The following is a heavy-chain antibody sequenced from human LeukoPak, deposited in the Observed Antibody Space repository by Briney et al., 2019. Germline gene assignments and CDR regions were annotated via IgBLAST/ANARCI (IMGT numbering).Heavy chain of an antibody. J-gene: IGHJ6*02. Sequence: GGSLRLSCAASGFTVSRKYMSWVRQAPGKGLEWVSVMYSGGSEYYADSVKGRFTISRDSSKNTLYPQMNSLRAEDAAVYYCARDVHDFWSGYRYGMDVWGQGTTVTVSS. CDR1: GFTVSRKY. CDR3: ARDVHDFWSGYRYGMDV. V-gene: IGHV3-53*01. CDR2: MYSGGSE. D-gene: IGHD3-3*01.